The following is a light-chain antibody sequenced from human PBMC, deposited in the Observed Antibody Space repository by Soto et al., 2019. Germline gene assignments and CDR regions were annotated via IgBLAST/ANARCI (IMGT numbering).Light chain of an antibody. J-gene: IGKJ5*01. CDR3: QQYGSSPIT. Sequence: EIVLTQSPGTLSLSPGERATLPCRASQSVSSRLAWYQQKPGQAPRLLISGASSRATGIPDRFSGSGSATDFTLTISRLEPEDFALYYCQQYGSSPITFGQGKRLEI. CDR1: QSVSSR. V-gene: IGKV3-20*01. CDR2: GAS.